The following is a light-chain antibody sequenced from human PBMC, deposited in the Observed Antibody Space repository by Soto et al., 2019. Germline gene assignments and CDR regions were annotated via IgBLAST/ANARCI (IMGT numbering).Light chain of an antibody. J-gene: IGLJ2*01. CDR3: CSYAGTYPPVV. V-gene: IGLV2-11*01. Sequence: QSVPTQPRSVSGSPGQSVTISCTGTSSDVGGYDYVSWYQQSPGKAPKLIIYEVIERPSGVPDRFSGSKSGNTASLTISGLEGEDEGDYFCCSYAGTYPPVVFGGGTKLTVL. CDR2: EVI. CDR1: SSDVGGYDY.